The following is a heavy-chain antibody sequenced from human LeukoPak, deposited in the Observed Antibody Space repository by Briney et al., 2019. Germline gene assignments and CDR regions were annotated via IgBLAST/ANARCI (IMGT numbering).Heavy chain of an antibody. V-gene: IGHV1-69*05. Sequence: SVKVSCKASGGTFSSYAISWARQAPGQGLEWMGGIIPIFGTANYAQKFQGRVTITTDESTSTAYMELSSLRSEDTAVYYCARGPAMYYDFWSGYEDTEYFQHWGQGTLVTVSS. CDR2: IIPIFGTA. CDR3: ARGPAMYYDFWSGYEDTEYFQH. CDR1: GGTFSSYA. D-gene: IGHD3-3*01. J-gene: IGHJ1*01.